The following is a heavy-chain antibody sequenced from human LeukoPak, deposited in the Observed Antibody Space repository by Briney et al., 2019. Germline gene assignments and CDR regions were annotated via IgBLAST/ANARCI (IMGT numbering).Heavy chain of an antibody. D-gene: IGHD2-8*01. Sequence: SETLSLTCAVYGGSFSGYYWSWIRQPPGKGLEWIGEINHSGSTNYNPSLKSRVTISVDTSKNQFSLKLSSVTAADTAVYYCARQEKLGYCTNGVCRRENWFDPWGQGTLVTVSS. CDR3: ARQEKLGYCTNGVCRRENWFDP. J-gene: IGHJ5*02. CDR2: INHSGST. V-gene: IGHV4-34*01. CDR1: GGSFSGYY.